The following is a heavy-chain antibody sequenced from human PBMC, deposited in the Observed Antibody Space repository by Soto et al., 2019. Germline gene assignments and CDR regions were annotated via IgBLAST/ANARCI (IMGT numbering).Heavy chain of an antibody. CDR2: THYSGSV. D-gene: IGHD3-9*01. CDR1: GASISSCDDY. CDR3: GRHGNYDIGWFDP. Sequence: PSETLSLTCTVSGASISSCDDYWSWIRHPPGKGLEWIGYTHYSGSVNYNPSLKSRVTISADASRSHVALILKSVTAADTAVYYCGRHGNYDIGWFDPWGQGILVTVSS. V-gene: IGHV4-30-4*01. J-gene: IGHJ5*02.